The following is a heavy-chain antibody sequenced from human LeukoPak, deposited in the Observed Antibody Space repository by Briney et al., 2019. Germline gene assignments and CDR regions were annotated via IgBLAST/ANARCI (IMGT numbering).Heavy chain of an antibody. CDR1: GGTFSSYA. V-gene: IGHV1-69*01. J-gene: IGHJ4*02. CDR2: IIPIFGTA. CDR3: ATWPSGSLELDY. Sequence: GSSVKVSCKASGGTFSSYAISWVRQAPGQGLEWMGGIIPIFGTANYAQKFQGRVTITADESTSTAYMEPSSLRSEDTAVYYCATWPSGSLELDYWGQGTLVTVSS. D-gene: IGHD6-25*01.